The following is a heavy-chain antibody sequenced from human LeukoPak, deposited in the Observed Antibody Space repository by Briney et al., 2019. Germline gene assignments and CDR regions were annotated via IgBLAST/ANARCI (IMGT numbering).Heavy chain of an antibody. V-gene: IGHV3-15*01. J-gene: IGHJ4*02. CDR1: GFTLSNAW. D-gene: IGHD1-7*01. CDR2: IKSKTDGDTT. Sequence: GGSLRLSCAVSGFTLSNAWMSWVRQAPGKGLEWVGRIKSKTDGDTTDYAAPVKGRFTISRDESKDTLYLQMSSLKAEDTAVYYRTRDKLELRQFDYWGQGTLVTVSS. CDR3: TRDKLELRQFDY.